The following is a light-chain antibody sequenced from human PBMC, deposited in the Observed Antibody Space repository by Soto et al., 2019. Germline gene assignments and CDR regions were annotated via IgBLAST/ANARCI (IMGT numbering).Light chain of an antibody. Sequence: DTPMTQSPSSVSASVGNRVTITCRASEGISSWLAWYQQKPGKAPNFLISAASSVHSGVLSRFSSSGSGTDFTLTLRSLQPADFASYYCQQAPFRVFGEGTKVEIK. CDR1: EGISSW. J-gene: IGKJ4*01. CDR2: AAS. V-gene: IGKV1-12*01. CDR3: QQAPFRV.